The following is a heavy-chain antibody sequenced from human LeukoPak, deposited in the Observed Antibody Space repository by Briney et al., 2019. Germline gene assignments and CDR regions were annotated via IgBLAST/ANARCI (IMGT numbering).Heavy chain of an antibody. D-gene: IGHD5-24*01. J-gene: IGHJ4*02. CDR3: ARGAHVIPPVTQRDDFDY. CDR1: GYTFTSYD. Sequence: ASVKVSCKASGYTFTSYDINWVRQATGQGLEWMGWMNPNSGNTGYAQKFQGRVTITRNTSISTAYMELSSLRSEDTAVYYCARGAHVIPPVTQRDDFDYWGQGTLVTVSS. CDR2: MNPNSGNT. V-gene: IGHV1-8*03.